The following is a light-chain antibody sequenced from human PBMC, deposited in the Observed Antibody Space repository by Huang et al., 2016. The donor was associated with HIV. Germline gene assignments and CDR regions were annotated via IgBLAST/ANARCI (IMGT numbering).Light chain of an antibody. CDR1: QGISSY. CDR2: GAS. V-gene: IGKV1-8*01. Sequence: AIRMTQSPSSLSASTGDRVTITCRASQGISSYLAWYQQKPGKAPNLLIYGASTLQSGVPSRFSGSGSVTDFTLTISSLQSEDFATYYCQQYYSYPQAFGQGTKVEVK. J-gene: IGKJ1*01. CDR3: QQYYSYPQA.